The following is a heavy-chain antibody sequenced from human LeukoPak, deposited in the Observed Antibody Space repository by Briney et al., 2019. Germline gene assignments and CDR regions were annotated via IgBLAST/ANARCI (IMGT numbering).Heavy chain of an antibody. CDR3: AKDQLPVDHYYGSGKDY. Sequence: GGSLRLSCAASGFTFSSYGMHWVRQAPGKGLEWVAVISYDGSNKYYADSVKGRFTISRDNSKNTLYLQMNSLRAEDTAVYYCAKDQLPVDHYYGSGKDYWGQGTLVTVSS. CDR2: ISYDGSNK. D-gene: IGHD3-10*01. V-gene: IGHV3-30*18. J-gene: IGHJ4*02. CDR1: GFTFSSYG.